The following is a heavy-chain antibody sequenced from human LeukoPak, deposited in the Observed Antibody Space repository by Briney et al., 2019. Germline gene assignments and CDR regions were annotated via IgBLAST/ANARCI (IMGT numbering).Heavy chain of an antibody. CDR1: GYTFNTYG. CDR2: ISTYNGDV. CDR3: LRDAQRPRLTPDY. J-gene: IGHJ4*02. V-gene: IGHV1-18*01. Sequence: GASVKVSCKASGYTFNTYGISWVRQAPGQGLEWMGWISTYNGDVNYVQNLQGRVTMTTDTSASTAYMELMSLRSDDTAVYYCLRDAQRPRLTPDYWGQGTLVNVSS. D-gene: IGHD6-25*01.